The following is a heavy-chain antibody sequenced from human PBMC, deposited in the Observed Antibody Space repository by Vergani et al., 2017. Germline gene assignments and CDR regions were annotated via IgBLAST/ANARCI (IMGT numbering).Heavy chain of an antibody. CDR1: GFTFSSYW. D-gene: IGHD2-21*01. J-gene: IGHJ4*02. CDR3: ASGGDGGGYYFDY. CDR2: ISYDGSNK. Sequence: VQLVESGGGLVQPGGSLRLSCAASGFTFSSYWMSWVRQAPGKGLEWVAVISYDGSNKYYADSVKGRFTISRDNSKNTLYLQMNSLRAEDTAVYYCASGGDGGGYYFDYWGQGTLVTVSS. V-gene: IGHV3-30-3*01.